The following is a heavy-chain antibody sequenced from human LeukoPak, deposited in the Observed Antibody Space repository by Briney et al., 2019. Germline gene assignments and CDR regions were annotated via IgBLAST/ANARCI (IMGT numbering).Heavy chain of an antibody. D-gene: IGHD3-22*01. CDR2: IKSDGSST. J-gene: IGHJ4*02. V-gene: IGHV3-74*01. CDR3: ARAVYYYDSSGYPRYYFDY. Sequence: GGSLRLSCAASGFTFSSYAMSWVRQAPGKGLEWVSRIKSDGSSTSYADSVKGRFTISRDNAKNTLYLEMNSLRAEDTAVYYCARAVYYYDSSGYPRYYFDYWGQGTLVTVSP. CDR1: GFTFSSYA.